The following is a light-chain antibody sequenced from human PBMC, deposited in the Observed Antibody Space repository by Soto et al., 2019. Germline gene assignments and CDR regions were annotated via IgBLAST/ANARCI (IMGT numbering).Light chain of an antibody. CDR3: QQYNDLWT. CDR2: GAS. Sequence: EIVMTQSPGTLSVSPGERATLSCRASQSVSTTLAWYQQKPGQGPRLLIYGASTRATGIPARFSGSGSGTEFTLTISSLQSEDSAVYYCQQYNDLWTFGQGNKVEIK. J-gene: IGKJ1*01. CDR1: QSVSTT. V-gene: IGKV3-15*01.